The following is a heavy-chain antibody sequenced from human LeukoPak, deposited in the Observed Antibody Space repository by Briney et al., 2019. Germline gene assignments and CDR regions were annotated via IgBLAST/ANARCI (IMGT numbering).Heavy chain of an antibody. D-gene: IGHD3-22*01. Sequence: SETLSLTCTVSGGSISSYYWSWIRQPPGKGLEWIGYIYYSGSTNYNPPLKSRVTISVDTSKNQFSLKLSSVTAADTAVYYCARSYYDSSGYNWFDPWGQGTLVTVSS. CDR2: IYYSGST. V-gene: IGHV4-59*01. CDR1: GGSISSYY. J-gene: IGHJ5*02. CDR3: ARSYYDSSGYNWFDP.